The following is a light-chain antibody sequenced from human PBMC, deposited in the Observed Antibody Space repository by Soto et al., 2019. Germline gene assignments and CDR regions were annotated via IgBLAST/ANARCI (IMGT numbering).Light chain of an antibody. Sequence: EIVLTQSPATLSLSPGERATLSCRASQSVSGYLAWYQQKPGQAPRLLIYDASNRATGIPARFSGSGSGTDSTLTISSLEPEDFATYYCQQRSKWPLTFGGGTKVEIK. CDR1: QSVSGY. J-gene: IGKJ4*01. CDR2: DAS. CDR3: QQRSKWPLT. V-gene: IGKV3-11*01.